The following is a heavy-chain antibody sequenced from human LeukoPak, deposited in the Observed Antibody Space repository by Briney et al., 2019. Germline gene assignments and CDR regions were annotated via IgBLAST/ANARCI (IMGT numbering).Heavy chain of an antibody. CDR1: GFTFGSYA. V-gene: IGHV3-23*01. J-gene: IGHJ6*03. CDR3: AKDRVAVAGHYYYYYMDV. Sequence: GGSLRLSCAASGFTFGSYAMSWVRQAPGKGLEWVSAISGSGGSTYYADSVKGRFTISRDNSKNTLYLQMNSLRAEDTAVYYCAKDRVAVAGHYYYYYMDVWGKGTTVTVSS. D-gene: IGHD6-19*01. CDR2: ISGSGGST.